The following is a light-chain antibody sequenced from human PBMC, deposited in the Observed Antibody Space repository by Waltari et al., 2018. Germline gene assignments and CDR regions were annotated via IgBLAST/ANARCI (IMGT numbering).Light chain of an antibody. Sequence: SYELTQPPSVSVSPGQTASITCSGDKLGDKYVCWYQQKPGQSPVVVIYQDNKRPPGIPERFSGSNSGNTATLTISGTQAMDEADYYCQAWDSSTVAFGGGTKLTVL. V-gene: IGLV3-1*01. CDR2: QDN. CDR3: QAWDSSTVA. J-gene: IGLJ2*01. CDR1: KLGDKY.